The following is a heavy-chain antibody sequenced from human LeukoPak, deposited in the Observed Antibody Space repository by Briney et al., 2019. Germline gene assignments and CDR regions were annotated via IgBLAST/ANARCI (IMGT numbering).Heavy chain of an antibody. V-gene: IGHV3-7*01. J-gene: IGHJ4*02. CDR3: VRAGGSSWSDF. D-gene: IGHD6-13*01. CDR1: GFTFSSYA. CDR2: INQDRSEN. Sequence: GGSLRLSCAASGFTFSSYAMSWVRQAPGKGLEWVANINQDRSENHYVDSVKGRFTISRDNAKNSVFVQMNGLRVEDTAVYYCVRAGGSSWSDFWGQGTLVTVSS.